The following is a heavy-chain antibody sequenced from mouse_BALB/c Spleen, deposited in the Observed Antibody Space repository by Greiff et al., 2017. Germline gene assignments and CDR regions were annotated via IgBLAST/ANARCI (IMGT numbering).Heavy chain of an antibody. CDR2: IHPGSGGT. D-gene: IGHD1-1*01. V-gene: IGHV1-15*01. J-gene: IGHJ2*01. CDR3: ARLTTVVAPSIDY. Sequence: QVQLQESGAELVRPGASVKLSCTASGYNFTDYEMHWVKQRPVHGLEWIGAIHPGSGGTNYNQKFKGKATVTVDTSSSTAYMELRSLTSEDTAVYYCARLTTVVAPSIDYWGQGTTLTVSS. CDR1: GYNFTDYE.